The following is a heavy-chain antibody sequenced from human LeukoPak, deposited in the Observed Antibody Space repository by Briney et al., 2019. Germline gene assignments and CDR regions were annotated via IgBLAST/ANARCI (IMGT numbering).Heavy chain of an antibody. J-gene: IGHJ4*02. CDR3: ARDSITIFGVLNY. Sequence: PGGSLRLSCAASGFTFSSYSMNWVRQAPGKGLEWVSYISSSGSTIYYADSVKGRFTVSRDNAKNSLYLQMNSLRAEDTAVYYCARDSITIFGVLNYWGQETLVTVSS. CDR2: ISSSGSTI. CDR1: GFTFSSYS. V-gene: IGHV3-48*01. D-gene: IGHD3-3*01.